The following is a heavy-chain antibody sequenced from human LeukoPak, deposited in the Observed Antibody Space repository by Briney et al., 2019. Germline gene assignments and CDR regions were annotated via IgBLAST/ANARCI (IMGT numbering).Heavy chain of an antibody. D-gene: IGHD6-19*01. CDR1: GFTFSSHA. J-gene: IGHJ4*02. Sequence: GGSLRLSCAASGFTFSSHAMSWVRQAAGKGLEWVSGIDGSGGSTYYADSVKGRFTISRDNFKNTLYLQMNSLRVEDTAVYYCAKQDIRSSGWYDWGQGTLVTVSS. CDR3: AKQDIRSSGWYD. V-gene: IGHV3-23*01. CDR2: IDGSGGST.